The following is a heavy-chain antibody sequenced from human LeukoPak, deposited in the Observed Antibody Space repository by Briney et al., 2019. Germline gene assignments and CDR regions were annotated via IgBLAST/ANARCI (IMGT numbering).Heavy chain of an antibody. CDR3: ATEVNVAYYNVPGNDYRGIDP. V-gene: IGHV1-69-2*01. D-gene: IGHD3-10*02. J-gene: IGHJ5*02. Sequence: PGPQVKVSCKASGYSFTDHYIHWVQQAPGKGLEGVGRVDPEEGEAISAQKFQGRVTISADTSTDTAYLELTSLRSDDTAVYYCATEVNVAYYNVPGNDYRGIDPWGPGTLVTVSS. CDR1: GYSFTDHY. CDR2: VDPEEGEA.